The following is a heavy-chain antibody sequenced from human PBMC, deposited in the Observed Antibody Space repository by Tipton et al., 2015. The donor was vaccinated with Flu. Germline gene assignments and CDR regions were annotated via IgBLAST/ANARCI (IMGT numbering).Heavy chain of an antibody. D-gene: IGHD3-10*01. CDR3: ARGGVLYYYAY. J-gene: IGHJ4*02. Sequence: GLVKPSETLSLTCTVSGGSISTSTYYWGWVRQPPGKGLEWIGSIYYGGSTYYNPSLKSRVTISVGTSKNQFSLNLNSVTAADTAVYYCARGGVLYYYAYWGQGNLVTVSS. V-gene: IGHV4-39*07. CDR2: IYYGGST. CDR1: GGSISTSTYY.